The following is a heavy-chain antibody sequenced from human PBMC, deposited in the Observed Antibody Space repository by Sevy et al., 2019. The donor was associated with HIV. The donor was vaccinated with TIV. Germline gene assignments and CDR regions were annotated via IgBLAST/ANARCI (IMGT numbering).Heavy chain of an antibody. V-gene: IGHV3-74*03. J-gene: IGHJ4*02. Sequence: GGSLRLSCAASGFIFNQYWMNWVRQAPGKGLVWVARIYGDGSSPKYADSLKGRFTISIDNAKNTQYLQMNRRTVEDTGVYYCTRGTYCYDNSHFYPFDYWGQGTLVTVSS. D-gene: IGHD5-12*01. CDR1: GFIFNQYW. CDR2: IYGDGSSP. CDR3: TRGTYCYDNSHFYPFDY.